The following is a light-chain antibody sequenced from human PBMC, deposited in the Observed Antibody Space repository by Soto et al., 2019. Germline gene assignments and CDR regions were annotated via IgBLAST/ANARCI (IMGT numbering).Light chain of an antibody. Sequence: DIQMTQSPSSLSASVGDRLTITCRASQSISNYFNWYQQKPGKAPKLLIYAASSLQSGVPSRFSGSGSGTDFTLTISSLQPEDFATYYCQQSYSTPWTFGQGTKVEIK. CDR1: QSISNY. CDR3: QQSYSTPWT. J-gene: IGKJ1*01. CDR2: AAS. V-gene: IGKV1-39*01.